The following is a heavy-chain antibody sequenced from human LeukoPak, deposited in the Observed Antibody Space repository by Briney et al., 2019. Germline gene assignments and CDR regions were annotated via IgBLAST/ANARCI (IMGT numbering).Heavy chain of an antibody. J-gene: IGHJ3*02. CDR3: ARAKRNGFDI. CDR1: GFTFNSYA. V-gene: IGHV3-48*01. CDR2: ISSSSNVI. Sequence: TGGSLRLSCAASGFTFNSYAFNWVRQAPGKGLEWVSYISSSSNVIYYTDSVKGRFTISRDNAKNSLYLQMNSLRAEDTAVYYCARAKRNGFDIWGQGTMVTVSS.